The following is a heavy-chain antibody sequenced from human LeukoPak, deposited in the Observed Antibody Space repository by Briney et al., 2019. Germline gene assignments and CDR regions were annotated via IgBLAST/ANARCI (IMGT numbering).Heavy chain of an antibody. D-gene: IGHD1-20*01. CDR1: GGSISSSSYS. CDR2: IYYSGST. J-gene: IGHJ4*02. CDR3: ARTRRVTGTTLLFDY. V-gene: IGHV4-39*01. Sequence: SETLSLTCTVSGGSISSSSYSWGWIRQPPGKGLEWIGGIYYSGSTYYNPSLKSRVTISVDTSKNQFSLKLSSVTAADTAVYYCARTRRVTGTTLLFDYWGQGTLVTVSS.